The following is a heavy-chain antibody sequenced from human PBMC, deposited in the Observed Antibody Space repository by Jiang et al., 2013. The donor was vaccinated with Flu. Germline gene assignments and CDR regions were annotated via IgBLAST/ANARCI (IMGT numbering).Heavy chain of an antibody. CDR1: SGSLSSYD. CDR2: IIPVVDMA. D-gene: IGHD1-26*01. CDR3: ARGGALDV. J-gene: IGHJ3*01. Sequence: KVSCMASSGSLSSYDINWVRQAPGQGLEWVGKIIPVVDMASYAQKLQGRVTITADRSTSKVYLEVSSLTSEDTAVYYCARGGALDVWGPGAMVTVSS. V-gene: IGHV1-69*04.